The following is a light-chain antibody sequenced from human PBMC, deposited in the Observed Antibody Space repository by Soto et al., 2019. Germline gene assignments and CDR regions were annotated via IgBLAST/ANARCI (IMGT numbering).Light chain of an antibody. V-gene: IGKV3-15*01. CDR3: QQYNNWPLWT. CDR2: GAS. Sequence: EVVMTQSPATLSVSPGERATLSCRASQSVSSNLAWYQQKPGQAPRLLVYGASTRPTGIPTRFSGSGSGTEFTLTISSLQSEDFAVYYCQQYNNWPLWTFGQGTKVDIK. CDR1: QSVSSN. J-gene: IGKJ1*01.